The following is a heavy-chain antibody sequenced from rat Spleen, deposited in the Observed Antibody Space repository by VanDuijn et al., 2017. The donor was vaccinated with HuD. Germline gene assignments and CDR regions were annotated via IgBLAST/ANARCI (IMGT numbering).Heavy chain of an antibody. Sequence: EVQLVEPGGGLVQPGRSLKLSCVASGFTFSSYWMYWIRQAPGKGLEWVSSINTDGGSTYYPDSVKGRFTISRDNAENTVYLQMNSLRSEDTATYYCAMEGMLGFFDFWGQGVMVTVSS. CDR2: INTDGGST. CDR3: AMEGMLGFFDF. V-gene: IGHV5-58*01. CDR1: GFTFSSYW. D-gene: IGHD1-11*01. J-gene: IGHJ2*01.